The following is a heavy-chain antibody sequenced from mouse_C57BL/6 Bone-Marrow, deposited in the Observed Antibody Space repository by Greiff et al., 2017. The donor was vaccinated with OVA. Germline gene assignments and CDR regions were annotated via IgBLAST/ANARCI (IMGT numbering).Heavy chain of an antibody. CDR3: ARAREHYYGSRFDY. D-gene: IGHD1-1*01. Sequence: DVMLVESGGGLVKPGGSLKLSCAASGFTFSSYAMSWVRQTPEKRLEWVATISDGGSYTYYPDNVKGRFTISRDNAKNNLYLQMSHLKSEDTAMYYCARAREHYYGSRFDYWGQGTTLTVSS. V-gene: IGHV5-4*03. CDR1: GFTFSSYA. CDR2: ISDGGSYT. J-gene: IGHJ2*01.